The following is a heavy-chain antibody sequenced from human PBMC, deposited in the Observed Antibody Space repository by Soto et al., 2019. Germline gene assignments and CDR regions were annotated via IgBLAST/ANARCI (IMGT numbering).Heavy chain of an antibody. CDR2: ISAYNGNT. CDR3: ARDRGSTSSDRSDP. CDR1: GYTFSSYG. V-gene: IGHV1-18*04. Sequence: VKVSSKSSGYTFSSYGVSWVRQAPGQGLEWLGWISAYNGNTNYAQKLQGRVTMTTGTSTSTAYIELRSLRSDDTAVYYFARDRGSTSSDRSDPWGQGTLVTTSS. J-gene: IGHJ5*02. D-gene: IGHD2-2*01.